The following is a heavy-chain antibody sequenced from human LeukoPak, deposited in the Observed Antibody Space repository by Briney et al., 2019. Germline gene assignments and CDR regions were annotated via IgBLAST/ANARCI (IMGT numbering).Heavy chain of an antibody. J-gene: IGHJ3*02. D-gene: IGHD2-2*01. CDR2: IYYSGST. V-gene: IGHV4-39*01. Sequence: SETLSLTCTVSGGSVSSTRHYWGWIRQSPGKGLEWVGNIYYSGSTNYNPSLQSRVTMSVDTSRCQFSLKMTSVTAADTAIYXXXXLPVGYQPTGDAFDIWGQGTMVTVSS. CDR3: XXLPVGYQPTGDAFDI. CDR1: GGSVSSTRHY.